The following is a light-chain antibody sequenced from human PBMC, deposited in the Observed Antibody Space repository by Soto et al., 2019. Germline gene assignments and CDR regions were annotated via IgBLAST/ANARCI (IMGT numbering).Light chain of an antibody. CDR1: QSISDW. Sequence: DIQMAQSPSTLSASVGDRVTITCRASQSISDWLAWYQQRPGKAPKLLIYDASNLESGVPSRFSGSGSGTAFTLTLSSLQPDDFATYYCQQYKSHSTWTFGPGNRVEIK. CDR2: DAS. J-gene: IGKJ1*01. CDR3: QQYKSHSTWT. V-gene: IGKV1-5*01.